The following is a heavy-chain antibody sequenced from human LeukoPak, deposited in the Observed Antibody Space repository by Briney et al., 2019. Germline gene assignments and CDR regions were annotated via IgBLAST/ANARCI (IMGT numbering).Heavy chain of an antibody. J-gene: IGHJ4*02. Sequence: PGGSLRLSCAASGFTFSSYAMSWVRQAPGKGLDWVSGISGSDGSTYCADSVKGRFTISRDNSKNTLYLQMNSLRAEDTAVYYCVKGKRYPDYWGQGTLVTVSS. CDR3: VKGKRYPDY. CDR2: ISGSDGST. CDR1: GFTFSSYA. D-gene: IGHD1-1*01. V-gene: IGHV3-23*01.